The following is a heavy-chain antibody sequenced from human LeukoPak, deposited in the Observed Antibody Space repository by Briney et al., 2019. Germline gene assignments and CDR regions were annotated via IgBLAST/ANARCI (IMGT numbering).Heavy chain of an antibody. J-gene: IGHJ4*02. Sequence: SSETLSLTCTVSGGSISTNDYYWGWIRQPPGKGLEWIGNIYYSGSTYYNPSLRSRVTVSVDTSKNQFSLKLSSVTAADTAVYCCARHYYDKSGFWSYCDYWAQGTLVTVSS. CDR1: GGSISTNDYY. D-gene: IGHD3-22*01. V-gene: IGHV4-39*01. CDR2: IYYSGST. CDR3: ARHYYDKSGFWSYCDY.